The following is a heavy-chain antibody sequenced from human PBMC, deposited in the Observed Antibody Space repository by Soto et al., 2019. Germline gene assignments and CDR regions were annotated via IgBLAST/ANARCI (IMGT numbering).Heavy chain of an antibody. CDR1: GGSISSYY. CDR2: IYYSGST. Sequence: ETLSLTCTVSGGSISSYYWSWIRQPPGKGLEWIGYIYYSGSTNYNPSLKSRVTISVDTSKNQFSLKLSSVTAADTAVYYCARTNYYDSSFSWFDPWGQGTLVTVS. D-gene: IGHD3-22*01. J-gene: IGHJ5*02. V-gene: IGHV4-59*01. CDR3: ARTNYYDSSFSWFDP.